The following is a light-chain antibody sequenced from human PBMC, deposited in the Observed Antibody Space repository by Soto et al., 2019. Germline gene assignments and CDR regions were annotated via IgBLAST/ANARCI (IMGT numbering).Light chain of an antibody. CDR1: SSDIYYYKF. V-gene: IGLV2-14*01. Sequence: QSALTQPASVSGSPGQSVTISCTGSSSDIYYYKFVSWYQKHPGKAPKLIIYEVTNRPSGVSLRFSGSESGDTASLTISGLQAEDEADYYCSSYTRSGTVIFGGGTKVTVL. CDR3: SSYTRSGTVI. J-gene: IGLJ2*01. CDR2: EVT.